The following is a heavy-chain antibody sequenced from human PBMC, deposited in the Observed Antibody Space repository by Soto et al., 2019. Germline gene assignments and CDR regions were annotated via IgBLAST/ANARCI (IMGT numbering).Heavy chain of an antibody. CDR2: INHSGST. CDR3: ARVGRGSSGWPYNWFDP. V-gene: IGHV4-34*01. CDR1: GGSFSGYY. J-gene: IGHJ5*02. Sequence: QVQLQQWGAGLLKPSETLSLTCAVYGGSFSGYYWSWIRQPPGKGLEWIGEINHSGSTNYNPSLKSGVTISVDTSKNQFYLKLSSVTAADTAVYYCARVGRGSSGWPYNWFDPWGQGTLVSVSS. D-gene: IGHD6-19*01.